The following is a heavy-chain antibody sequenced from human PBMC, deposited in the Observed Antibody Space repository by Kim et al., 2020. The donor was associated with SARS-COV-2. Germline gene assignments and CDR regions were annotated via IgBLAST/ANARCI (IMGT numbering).Heavy chain of an antibody. CDR1: GGSFSGYY. J-gene: IGHJ4*02. CDR2: INHSGST. V-gene: IGHV4-34*01. Sequence: SETLSLTCAVYGGSFSGYYWSWIRQPPGKGLERIGEINHSGSTNYNPSLKSRVTISVDTSKNQFSLKLSSVTAADTAVYYCARGHPAGYCSGGSCYAQPTYFDYWGQGTLVTVSS. D-gene: IGHD2-15*01. CDR3: ARGHPAGYCSGGSCYAQPTYFDY.